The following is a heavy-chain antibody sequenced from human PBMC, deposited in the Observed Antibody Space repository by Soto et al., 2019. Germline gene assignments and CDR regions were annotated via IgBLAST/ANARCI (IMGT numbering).Heavy chain of an antibody. CDR1: GGSFSGYY. CDR2: INHSGST. V-gene: IGHV4-34*01. J-gene: IGHJ6*02. D-gene: IGHD6-13*01. CDR3: ARGGPDSSSYGMDV. Sequence: SSETLSLTCAVYGGSFSGYYWSWIRQPPGKGLEWIGEINHSGSTNYNPSLKSRVTISVDTSKNQFSLKLSSVTAADTAVYYCARGGPDSSSYGMDVWGQGTTVT.